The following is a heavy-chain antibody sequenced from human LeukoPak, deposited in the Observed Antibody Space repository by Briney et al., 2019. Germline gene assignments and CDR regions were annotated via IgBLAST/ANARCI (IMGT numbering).Heavy chain of an antibody. J-gene: IGHJ5*02. D-gene: IGHD3-3*01. CDR2: ISGSGGST. CDR3: AKSGGGNYDFWSGNPDWFDP. V-gene: IGHV3-23*01. Sequence: QPGGSLRLSCAASGFTFSSYAMSWVRQAPGKGLEWVSAISGSGGSTYYADSVKGRFTISRDNSKNTLYLQMNSLRAEDTAVYYCAKSGGGNYDFWSGNPDWFDPWGQGTLVTVSS. CDR1: GFTFSSYA.